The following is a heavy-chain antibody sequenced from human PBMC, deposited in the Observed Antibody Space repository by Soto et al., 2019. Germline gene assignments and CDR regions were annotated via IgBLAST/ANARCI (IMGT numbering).Heavy chain of an antibody. Sequence: SETLSLTCAVSGGSISSSNWWSWVRQPPGKGLEWIGEIYHSGSTNYNPSLKSRVTISVDKSKNQFSLKLSSVTAADTAVYYCARLHMITFGGVIVRSHGMDVWGQGTTVTVSS. CDR1: GGSISSSNW. J-gene: IGHJ6*02. CDR3: ARLHMITFGGVIVRSHGMDV. D-gene: IGHD3-16*02. V-gene: IGHV4-4*02. CDR2: IYHSGST.